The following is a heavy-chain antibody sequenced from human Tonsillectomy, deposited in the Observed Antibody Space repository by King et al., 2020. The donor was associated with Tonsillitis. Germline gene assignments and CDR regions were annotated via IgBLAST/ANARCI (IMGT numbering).Heavy chain of an antibody. CDR1: GYTFTGYH. D-gene: IGHD3-10*01. Sequence: VQLVKSGAEVKKPGASVKVSCKASGYTFTGYHMHWVRQARGQGLEWMGWISPNSGGTNYAQMFQGRVTMTRDTSITTAYMALSGLRSDDTAVYYFAKIGTAYGAFDIWGQGKMVTVSS. CDR3: AKIGTAYGAFDI. J-gene: IGHJ3*02. V-gene: IGHV1-2*02. CDR2: ISPNSGGT.